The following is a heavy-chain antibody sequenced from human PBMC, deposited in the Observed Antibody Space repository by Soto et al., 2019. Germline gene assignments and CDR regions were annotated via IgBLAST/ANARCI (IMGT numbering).Heavy chain of an antibody. Sequence: SETLSLTCTVSGGYISSSSYYWGWIRQPPGKGLERIGSIYYSGITYYNPSLKSRVTISEDTSKNHFSVKLYPGTAADSAVCYCARPSDILTRYCFDYCVHGT. D-gene: IGHD3-9*01. CDR3: ARPSDILTRYCFDY. CDR2: IYYSGIT. CDR1: GGYISSSSYY. V-gene: IGHV4-39*02. J-gene: IGHJ4*01.